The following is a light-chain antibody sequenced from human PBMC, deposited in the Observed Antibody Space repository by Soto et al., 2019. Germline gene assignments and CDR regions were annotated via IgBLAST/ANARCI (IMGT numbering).Light chain of an antibody. Sequence: EIVLTQSPGTLSLSPGERATLSCRASQSVSSDYLAWYQLKPGQATRLLIYAASTRATGVPGRFSGSGSGTEFTLTISSLQSEDFAIYFCQQYNTWPRTFGQGTKVDI. V-gene: IGKV3-15*01. J-gene: IGKJ1*01. CDR2: AAS. CDR3: QQYNTWPRT. CDR1: QSVSSD.